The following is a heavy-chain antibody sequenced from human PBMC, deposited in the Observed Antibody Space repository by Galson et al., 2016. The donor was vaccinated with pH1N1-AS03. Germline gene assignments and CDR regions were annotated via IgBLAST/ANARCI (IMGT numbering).Heavy chain of an antibody. CDR3: AYDSRGYDTLDI. D-gene: IGHD3-22*01. CDR1: GFTFSSYS. Sequence: SLRLSCAASGFTFSSYSMNWVRQAPGKGLEWVSSISSDPTYTYYADSVTGRFTISRDNAKNSLYLQWSSLRVEDTAVYYCAYDSRGYDTLDIWGQGTLVTVSS. J-gene: IGHJ3*02. CDR2: ISSDPTYT. V-gene: IGHV3-21*01.